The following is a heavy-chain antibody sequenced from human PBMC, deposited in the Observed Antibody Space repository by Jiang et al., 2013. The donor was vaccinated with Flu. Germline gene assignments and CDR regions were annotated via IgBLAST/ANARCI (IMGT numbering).Heavy chain of an antibody. CDR2: SITVGGT. J-gene: IGHJ6*02. D-gene: IGHD5-12*01. CDR1: GGSISSYY. V-gene: IGHV4-59*01. Sequence: CTVSGGSISSYYWSWIRQAPREGDWSGLGISITVGGTNYNPSLKSRVTISVDTSKNQFFLKLSSVTAADTAVYYCARQRGYSGYGNYYYYGMDVWGQGTTVTVSS. CDR3: ARQRGYSGYGNYYYYGMDV.